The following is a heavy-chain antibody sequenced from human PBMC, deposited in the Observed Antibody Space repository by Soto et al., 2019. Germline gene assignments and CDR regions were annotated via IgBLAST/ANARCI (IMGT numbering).Heavy chain of an antibody. CDR3: ARATIVVVAHLTH. V-gene: IGHV1-46*01. CDR1: GYTFTNYY. Sequence: QVQLVQSGAEVKKPGASVKVSCKASGYTFTNYYMHWVRQAPGQGLEWMGIINPSGGSTSYAQKCQGRVTMTRDTSTSTVYMELSSLRSEDTAVYYCARATIVVVAHLTHWGQGTLVTVSS. CDR2: INPSGGST. D-gene: IGHD2-15*01. J-gene: IGHJ4*02.